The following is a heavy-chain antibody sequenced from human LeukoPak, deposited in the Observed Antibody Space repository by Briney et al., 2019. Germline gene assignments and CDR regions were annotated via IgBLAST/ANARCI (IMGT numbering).Heavy chain of an antibody. CDR1: GFTFSDYY. Sequence: GGSLRPSCAASGFTFSDYYMSWIRQAPGKGLEWVSYISSGAGNIYYADSVKGRFTISRDNAKNSLYLQMNSLRAEDTAVYYCARDPGYNILTGYYNDWGQGTLVTVSS. CDR2: ISSGAGNI. V-gene: IGHV3-11*01. CDR3: ARDPGYNILTGYYND. J-gene: IGHJ4*02. D-gene: IGHD3-9*01.